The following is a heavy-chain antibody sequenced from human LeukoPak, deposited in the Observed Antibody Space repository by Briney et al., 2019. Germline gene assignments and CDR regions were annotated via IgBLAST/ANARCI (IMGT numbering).Heavy chain of an antibody. J-gene: IGHJ4*02. D-gene: IGHD4-11*01. CDR2: IYYTGTT. V-gene: IGHV4-59*08. CDR1: NGSISSFY. Sequence: SSETLSLTCTVSNGSISSFYWTWIRQPPGKGLEWIGYIYYTGTTDYNPSLKSRVTISVDTSKNQFSLNLTSVTATDTAVYYCARGGLGGITAYSNYLFDYWGQGTLVTVSS. CDR3: ARGGLGGITAYSNYLFDY.